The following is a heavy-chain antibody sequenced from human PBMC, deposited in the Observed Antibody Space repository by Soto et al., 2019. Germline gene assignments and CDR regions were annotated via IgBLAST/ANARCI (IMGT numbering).Heavy chain of an antibody. CDR1: GGSISSYY. J-gene: IGHJ4*02. Sequence: PSETLSLTCTVSGGSISSYYWSWIRQPPGKGLEWIGYIYYSGSTNYNPSLKSRVTISVDTSKNQFSLKLSSVTAADTAVYYCARARAVRFLEWSFDYWGQGTLVTVYS. CDR3: ARARAVRFLEWSFDY. V-gene: IGHV4-59*01. CDR2: IYYSGST. D-gene: IGHD3-3*01.